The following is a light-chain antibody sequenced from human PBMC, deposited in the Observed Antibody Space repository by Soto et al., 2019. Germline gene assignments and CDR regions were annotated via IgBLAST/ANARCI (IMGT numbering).Light chain of an antibody. J-gene: IGKJ3*01. Sequence: EIVLTQSPATLSLSPGERATLSCRASQSVSSYLAWYQQKPGQAPRLLIYDASNRATGIPARFSGSGSGTDFTLTIISLEPEDCAVYYCQQRSNWPPFTFGPGAKVDIK. CDR3: QQRSNWPPFT. V-gene: IGKV3-11*01. CDR2: DAS. CDR1: QSVSSY.